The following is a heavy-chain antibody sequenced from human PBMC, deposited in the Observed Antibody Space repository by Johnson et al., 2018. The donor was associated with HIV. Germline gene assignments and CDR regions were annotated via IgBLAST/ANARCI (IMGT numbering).Heavy chain of an antibody. CDR1: GFTFDDYG. Sequence: VQLVESGGGVVQPGRSLRLSCAASGFTFDDYGMSWVRQAPGKGLEWVSGINWNGGSTGYADSVKGRFTISRDNAQDSLYLQMNSLRVDDTAVYYCGRESTGAGTAFDIWGQGTMVTVSS. V-gene: IGHV3-20*04. D-gene: IGHD2-8*02. CDR2: INWNGGST. J-gene: IGHJ3*02. CDR3: GRESTGAGTAFDI.